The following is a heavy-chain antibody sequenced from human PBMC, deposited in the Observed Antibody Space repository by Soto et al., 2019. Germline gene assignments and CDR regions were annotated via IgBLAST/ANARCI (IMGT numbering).Heavy chain of an antibody. J-gene: IGHJ2*01. CDR3: ARDRRVLRFLEWLRYWYFDL. CDR1: GYTFTGYY. V-gene: IGHV1-18*04. CDR2: ISTYNGNT. Sequence: ASVKVSCKASGYTFTGYYMHWVRQAPGQGLEWMGWISTYNGNTNYAQKLQGRVTMTTDTSTSTAYMELRSLRSDDTAVYYCARDRRVLRFLEWLRYWYFDLWGRGTLVTVSS. D-gene: IGHD3-3*01.